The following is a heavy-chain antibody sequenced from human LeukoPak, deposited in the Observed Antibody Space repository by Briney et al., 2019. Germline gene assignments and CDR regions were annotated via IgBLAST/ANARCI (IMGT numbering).Heavy chain of an antibody. J-gene: IGHJ4*02. V-gene: IGHV3-23*01. CDR1: GFTFSSYA. D-gene: IGHD1-7*01. Sequence: PGGSLRLSCAASGFTFSSYAMTWVRQAPGMGLEWVSAIRGSDGNTYYADSVKGRFTISRDNSKNTLFLQMNSLRDEDTAVYYCARTSSLTPTPSFDYWGQGALVTVSS. CDR2: IRGSDGNT. CDR3: ARTSSLTPTPSFDY.